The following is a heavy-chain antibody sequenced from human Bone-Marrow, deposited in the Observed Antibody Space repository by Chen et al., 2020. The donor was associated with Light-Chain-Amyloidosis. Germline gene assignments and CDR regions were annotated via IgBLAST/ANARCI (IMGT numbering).Heavy chain of an antibody. CDR1: GFMFENYA. Sequence: EVQLVESGGGVAQPGGSLRPSWVGSGFMFENYAMHWVRQVPGKGLEWLCLISGDGGNTDYADSVKGRFIVSRDKSKNSLYLQMNSLRAEDTAFYYCAKDKPGVFANWGQGTLVTVSS. CDR3: AKDKPGVFAN. J-gene: IGHJ4*02. V-gene: IGHV3-43*02. CDR2: ISGDGGNT. D-gene: IGHD2-8*01.